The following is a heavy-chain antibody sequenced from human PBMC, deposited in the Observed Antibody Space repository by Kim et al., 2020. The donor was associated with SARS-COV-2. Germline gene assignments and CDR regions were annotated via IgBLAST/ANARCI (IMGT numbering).Heavy chain of an antibody. D-gene: IGHD3-3*01. Sequence: GGSLRLSCAASGFTFSSYSMNWVRQAPGKGLEWVSYISSSSSTIYYADSVKGRFTISRDNAKNSLYLQMNSLRDEDTAVYYCARDLRVWSGFENYYYGMDVWGQGTTVTVSS. V-gene: IGHV3-48*02. CDR3: ARDLRVWSGFENYYYGMDV. J-gene: IGHJ6*02. CDR2: ISSSSSTI. CDR1: GFTFSSYS.